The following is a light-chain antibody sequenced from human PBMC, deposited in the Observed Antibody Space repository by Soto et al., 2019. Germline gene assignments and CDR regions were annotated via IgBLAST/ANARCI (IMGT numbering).Light chain of an antibody. Sequence: EIVLTQSPGTLSLSPGERVSLSCRASQSVRSSYLAWYQQTPGQAPRLLIYGASSRATGIPDRFSGSGSGTDFTLTISRLEPEDFAVYYCQQYGSSPLWTFGQGTKVDIK. J-gene: IGKJ1*01. CDR1: QSVRSSY. CDR2: GAS. V-gene: IGKV3-20*01. CDR3: QQYGSSPLWT.